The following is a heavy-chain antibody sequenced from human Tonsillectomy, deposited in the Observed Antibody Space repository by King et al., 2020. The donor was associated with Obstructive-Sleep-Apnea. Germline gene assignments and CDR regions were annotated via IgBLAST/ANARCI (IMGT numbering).Heavy chain of an antibody. CDR3: AKDYRYFDV. CDR2: IYWDASTT. J-gene: IGHJ2*01. D-gene: IGHD5-18*01. CDR1: GFTFSDYT. V-gene: IGHV3-43*01. Sequence: QLVKSGGVVVQPGGSLRLSCAASGFTFSDYTMHWFSQTPGKGLEWVSLIYWDASTTFYADSVKGRFTISRDNNNNYLYLQMNSLRTDDTALYYCAKDYRYFDVLGRGTLVTVSS.